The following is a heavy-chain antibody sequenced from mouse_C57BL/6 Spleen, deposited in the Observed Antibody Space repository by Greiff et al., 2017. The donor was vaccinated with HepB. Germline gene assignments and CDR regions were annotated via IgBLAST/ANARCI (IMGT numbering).Heavy chain of an antibody. CDR3: ASPYYGSSSWFAY. CDR1: GFSLTSYG. V-gene: IGHV2-2*01. D-gene: IGHD1-1*01. J-gene: IGHJ3*01. CDR2: IWSGGST. Sequence: VQGVESGPGLVQPSQSLSITCTVSGFSLTSYGVHWVRQSPGKGLEWLGVIWSGGSTDYNAAFISRLSISKDNSKSQVFFKMNSLQADDTAIYYCASPYYGSSSWFAYWGQGTLVTVSA.